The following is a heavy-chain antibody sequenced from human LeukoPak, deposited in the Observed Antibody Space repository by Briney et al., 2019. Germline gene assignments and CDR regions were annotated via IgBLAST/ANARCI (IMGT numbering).Heavy chain of an antibody. Sequence: PSETLSLTCTVSGGSISSYYWSWIRQPPGKGLEWIGYIYYSGSTNYNPSLKSRVTISVDTSKNQFSLKLSSVTAADTAVYYCAKRGMTTIKEGFDYWGQGTLVTVSS. CDR2: IYYSGST. V-gene: IGHV4-59*01. CDR3: AKRGMTTIKEGFDY. D-gene: IGHD5-24*01. J-gene: IGHJ4*02. CDR1: GGSISSYY.